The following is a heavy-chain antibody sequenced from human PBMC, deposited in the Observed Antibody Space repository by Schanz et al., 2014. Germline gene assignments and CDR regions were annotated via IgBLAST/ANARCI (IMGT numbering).Heavy chain of an antibody. D-gene: IGHD2-8*02. V-gene: IGHV3-23*04. CDR1: GVTFSSYA. CDR2: ISGSGAST. CDR3: AKDTGYCHGGACYCFEY. Sequence: EVQLVESGGGLVQPGGSLRLSCVASGVTFSSYAMSWVRQASGKGLEWVSAISGSGASTYYADSVKGRFSISRDNSQNALYLQMDSLRPEDTAVYFCAKDTGYCHGGACYCFEYWGLGILVTVSS. J-gene: IGHJ4*02.